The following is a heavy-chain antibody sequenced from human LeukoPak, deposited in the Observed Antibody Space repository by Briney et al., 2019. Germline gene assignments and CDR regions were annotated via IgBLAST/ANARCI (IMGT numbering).Heavy chain of an antibody. D-gene: IGHD2-15*01. CDR3: ARGRYCSADICTGGDSFDI. CDR2: KYARGSS. Sequence: SETLSLTCTVSGGSISYYYWSWIRQPAGKGLEWIGRKYARGSSNYNPPVKSRVTMSVDTSKNQFSLKLRSVTAADTAVYYCARGRYCSADICTGGDSFDIWGQGTMVSVS. CDR1: GGSISYYY. J-gene: IGHJ3*02. V-gene: IGHV4-4*07.